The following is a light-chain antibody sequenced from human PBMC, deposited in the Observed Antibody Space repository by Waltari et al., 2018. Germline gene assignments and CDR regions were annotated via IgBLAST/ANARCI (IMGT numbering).Light chain of an antibody. Sequence: SRRATQSVRSRYLAWYQKNRGPATLLIIYGSARTATGTPDRCSGSGAGKDFTITISRLEHEDFAVYYCQQYGSSPRTFGQGTKVEIK. CDR2: GSA. CDR3: QQYGSSPRT. V-gene: IGKV3-20*01. J-gene: IGKJ1*01. CDR1: QSVRSRY.